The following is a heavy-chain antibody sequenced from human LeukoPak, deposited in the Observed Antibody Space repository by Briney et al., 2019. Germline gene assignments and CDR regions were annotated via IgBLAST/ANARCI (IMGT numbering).Heavy chain of an antibody. D-gene: IGHD2-15*01. J-gene: IGHJ4*02. CDR3: ARVESGPCRKTRCRNIDW. V-gene: IGHV3-74*01. CDR1: GFTFSNYW. Sequence: GGSLRLSCAGSGFTFSNYWLHWVRQAPGKGLVWVSRINTDGSDTSYADSVKGRFTISRDNAKNTLYLEMSSLRAEDTAVYYCARVESGPCRKTRCRNIDWWGQGTLVTVSS. CDR2: INTDGSDT.